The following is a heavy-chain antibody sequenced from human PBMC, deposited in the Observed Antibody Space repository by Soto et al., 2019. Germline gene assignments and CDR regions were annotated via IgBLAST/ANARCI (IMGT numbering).Heavy chain of an antibody. D-gene: IGHD2-15*01. J-gene: IGHJ3*02. CDR3: ASGDCSGGSCFSVYI. CDR2: IYHSGST. V-gene: IGHV4-4*02. CDR1: GGSISSSNW. Sequence: QVQLQESGPGLVKPSGTLSLTCAVSGGSISSSNWWSWVRQPPGKGLEWIGEIYHSGSTNYNPSLTSRVTISVDKSKNQFPLTLTSVTAADTAVYYCASGDCSGGSCFSVYIWGQGTMVTVSS.